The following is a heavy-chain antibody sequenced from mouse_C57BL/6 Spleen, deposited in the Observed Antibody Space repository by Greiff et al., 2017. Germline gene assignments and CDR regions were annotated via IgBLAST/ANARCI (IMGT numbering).Heavy chain of an antibody. D-gene: IGHD1-1*01. V-gene: IGHV5-17*01. Sequence: EVQLLESGGGLVKPGGSLKLSCAASGFTFSDYGMHWVRQAPEKGLEWVAYISSGSSTIYYADTVKGGFTISRDNAKNTLFLQMTSLRSEDTAMYYGARRTTVVSWYFEVWGTGTTVTVAS. J-gene: IGHJ1*03. CDR3: ARRTTVVSWYFEV. CDR2: ISSGSSTI. CDR1: GFTFSDYG.